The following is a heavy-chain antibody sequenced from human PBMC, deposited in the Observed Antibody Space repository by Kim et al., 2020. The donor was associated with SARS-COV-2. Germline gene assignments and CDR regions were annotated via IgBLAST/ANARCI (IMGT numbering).Heavy chain of an antibody. J-gene: IGHJ6*02. CDR3: ARDRVMGAMASPGYYYYYGMDV. Sequence: SETLSLTCTVSGGSISSYYWSWIRQPPGKGLEWIGYIYYSGSTNYNPSLKSRVTISVDTSKNQFSLKLSSVTAADTAVYYCARDRVMGAMASPGYYYYYGMDVWGQGTTVTVSS. D-gene: IGHD1-26*01. CDR2: IYYSGST. V-gene: IGHV4-59*01. CDR1: GGSISSYY.